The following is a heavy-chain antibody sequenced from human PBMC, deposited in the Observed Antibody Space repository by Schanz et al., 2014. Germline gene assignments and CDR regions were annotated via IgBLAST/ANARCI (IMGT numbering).Heavy chain of an antibody. V-gene: IGHV3-23*04. CDR2: INTGVNT. Sequence: EVQLVESGGGLVQPGGSLRLSCTASGFTFGDYAMTWVRQAPGKGLEWVSAINTGVNTYYADSVRGRFTMSRDNSKNSLYLQMNSLRAEDTAVYYCARIGGSVFDYWAQGTLVTVSS. D-gene: IGHD3-10*01. J-gene: IGHJ4*02. CDR3: ARIGGSVFDY. CDR1: GFTFGDYA.